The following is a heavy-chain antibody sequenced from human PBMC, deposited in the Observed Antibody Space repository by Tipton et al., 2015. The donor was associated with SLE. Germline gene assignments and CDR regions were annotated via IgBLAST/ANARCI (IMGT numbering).Heavy chain of an antibody. CDR3: AKDRMETYYFDY. D-gene: IGHD2-15*01. Sequence: RSLRLSCAASGFTFSSYAMHWVRQAPGKGLEWVAVISYDGSNKYYADSVKGRFTISRDNSKNTLYLQMNSLRAEDTAVYYCAKDRMETYYFDYWGQGTLVTVSS. CDR2: ISYDGSNK. V-gene: IGHV3-30-3*01. J-gene: IGHJ4*02. CDR1: GFTFSSYA.